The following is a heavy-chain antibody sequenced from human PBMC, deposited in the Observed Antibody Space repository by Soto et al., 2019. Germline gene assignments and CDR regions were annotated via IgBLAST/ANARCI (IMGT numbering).Heavy chain of an antibody. J-gene: IGHJ5*02. D-gene: IGHD5-12*01. CDR3: ARSAYSDYGYNWFDP. CDR2: ISSSGSTI. V-gene: IGHV3-11*01. Sequence: GGSLRLSCAASGFTFSDYYMSWIRQAPGKGLEWVSYISSSGSTIYYADSVKGRFTISRDNAKNSLYLQMNSLRAEDTAVYYCARSAYSDYGYNWFDPWGQGTLVTVSS. CDR1: GFTFSDYY.